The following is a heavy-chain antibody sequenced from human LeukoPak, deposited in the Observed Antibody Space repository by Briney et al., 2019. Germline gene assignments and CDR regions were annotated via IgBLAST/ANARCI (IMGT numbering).Heavy chain of an antibody. J-gene: IGHJ5*01. D-gene: IGHD2-8*02. CDR3: AGDGENREGFCPGGTCSPPDS. Sequence: GGSLRLSCAASGFIFSTYGINWVRQAPAKGLEGAASIHYDGSNKFYADSVKGGFTISRENSKNTVYLQMNSLRAEDTAVYYCAGDGENREGFCPGGTCSPPDSWGPGTLVVVSS. CDR1: GFIFSTYG. CDR2: IHYDGSNK. V-gene: IGHV3-30*02.